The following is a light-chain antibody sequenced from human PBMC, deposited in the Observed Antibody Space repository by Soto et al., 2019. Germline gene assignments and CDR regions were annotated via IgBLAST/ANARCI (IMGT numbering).Light chain of an antibody. CDR3: SSFAGSTVV. CDR2: EVS. V-gene: IGLV2-8*01. CDR1: SSDIGSYNH. Sequence: QSALPQPPSASGSPGQSVTISCTGTSSDIGSYNHVSWYQQHPGKAPKLMIYEVSKRPSGVPDRFSGSKSGNTASLTVSGLQAEDEADYYCSSFAGSTVVFGGGTKLTVL. J-gene: IGLJ2*01.